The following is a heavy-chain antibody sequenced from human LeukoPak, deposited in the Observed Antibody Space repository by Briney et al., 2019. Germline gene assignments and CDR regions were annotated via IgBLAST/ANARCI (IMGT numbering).Heavy chain of an antibody. CDR3: ATNKDWAEAD. V-gene: IGHV4-59*03. J-gene: IGHJ4*02. Sequence: PSETLSLTCSVSDGSIRTYYWSWIRQSPGQGLEWIGNIYYRGDINYNPSLKSRVIISIDTPKNQFSLKVTSLTAADTAVYYCATNKDWAEADWGQGTLVIVSS. D-gene: IGHD3/OR15-3a*01. CDR2: IYYRGDI. CDR1: DGSIRTYY.